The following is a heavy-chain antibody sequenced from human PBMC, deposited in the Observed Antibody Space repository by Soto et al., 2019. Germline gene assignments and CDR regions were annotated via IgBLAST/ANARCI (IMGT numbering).Heavy chain of an antibody. CDR3: ARGALRAETYGYWFEP. V-gene: IGHV3-30*03. D-gene: IGHD3-10*01. CDR2: ISYDGNKK. J-gene: IGHJ5*02. CDR1: GFTFSTYG. Sequence: GGSLRLSCAASGFTFSTYGMHWVRQAPGKGLEWVAFISYDGNKKYYADSVKGRFTISRDNSKNTLYLQMSSLRSEDTSVYFCARGALRAETYGYWFEPWGPGTLVTVSS.